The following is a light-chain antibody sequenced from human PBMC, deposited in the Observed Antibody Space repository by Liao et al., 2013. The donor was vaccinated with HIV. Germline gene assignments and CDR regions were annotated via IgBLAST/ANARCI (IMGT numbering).Light chain of an antibody. V-gene: IGLV3-21*01. Sequence: SYVLTQPPSVSVAPGKTANITCGGNNIGSKSVHWYQLKPGQAPVLVIYYDTNRASGIPERFSASKSVNTATLTISGVEAGDEADYYCQVWDNSRDHYVFGSGTKVTVL. J-gene: IGLJ1*01. CDR3: QVWDNSRDHYV. CDR1: NIGSKS. CDR2: YDT.